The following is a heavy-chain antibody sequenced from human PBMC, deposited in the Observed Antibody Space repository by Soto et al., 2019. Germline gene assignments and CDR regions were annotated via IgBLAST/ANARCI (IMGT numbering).Heavy chain of an antibody. CDR2: IYHSGST. CDR1: GGSISSGGYS. CDR3: ARGFTGSSSWDNWFDP. J-gene: IGHJ5*02. D-gene: IGHD6-13*01. V-gene: IGHV4-30-2*01. Sequence: PSETLSLTCAVSGGSISSGGYSWSWIRQPPGKGLEWIGYIYHSGSTYYNPSLKSRVTISVDRSKNQFSLKLSSVTAADTAVYYCARGFTGSSSWDNWFDPWGQGTLVTVSS.